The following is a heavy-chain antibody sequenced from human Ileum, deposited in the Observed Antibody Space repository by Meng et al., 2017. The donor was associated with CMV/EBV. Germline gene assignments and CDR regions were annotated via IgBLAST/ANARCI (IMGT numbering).Heavy chain of an antibody. Sequence: QVQLQQGGAGLLKPSETLSLTCGVYGGSFSGYHWSWIRQPPGKGLEWIGEINHSGGSNYNPSLKSRVTISLDTSKTQFSLKLNSVTAADTAVYYCATGTSQAWELLHSWGQGILVTVSS. V-gene: IGHV4-34*02. CDR1: GGSFSGYH. D-gene: IGHD1-26*01. J-gene: IGHJ4*02. CDR3: ATGTSQAWELLHS. CDR2: INHSGGS.